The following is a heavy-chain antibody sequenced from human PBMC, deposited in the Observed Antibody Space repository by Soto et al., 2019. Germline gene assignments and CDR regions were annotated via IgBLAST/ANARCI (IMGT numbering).Heavy chain of an antibody. CDR3: ARAPPNISPSWFDP. CDR1: GFTFSDYY. V-gene: IGHV3-11*01. CDR2: ISSSGSTI. D-gene: IGHD3-9*01. Sequence: GGSMRLSCAASGFTFSDYYMSWIRQAPGKGLEWVSYISSSGSTIYYADSVKGRFTISRDNAKNSLYLQMNSLRAEDTAVYYCARAPPNISPSWFDPWGQGTLVTVSS. J-gene: IGHJ5*02.